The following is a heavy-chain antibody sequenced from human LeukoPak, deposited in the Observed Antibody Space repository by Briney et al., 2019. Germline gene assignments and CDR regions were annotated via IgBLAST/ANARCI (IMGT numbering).Heavy chain of an antibody. CDR3: ARHDWFDP. D-gene: IGHD3-3*01. CDR1: GFTFSSYA. CDR2: ITGSGGST. J-gene: IGHJ5*02. V-gene: IGHV3-23*01. Sequence: GGSLRLSCAASGFTFSSYAMTWVRQAPGRGLEWVSAITGSGGSTYYADSVKGRFTISRDNSKNTLYLQMNSLRAEDTAVYYCARHDWFDPWGQGTLVTVSS.